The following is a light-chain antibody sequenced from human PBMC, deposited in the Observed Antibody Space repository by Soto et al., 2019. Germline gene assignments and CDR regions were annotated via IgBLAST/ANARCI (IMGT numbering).Light chain of an antibody. V-gene: IGLV1-51*01. Sequence: QSVLTQPPSVSVAPGQKVSISCSGSSSNIGNNYVSWYQHLPGTAPRLLIYDNDKRPSGIPDRFSGSKSGTSATLGITGLQTGDEADYYCVTSHSSLSPVVFGGGTKVTVL. CDR1: SSNIGNNY. CDR2: DND. J-gene: IGLJ2*01. CDR3: VTSHSSLSPVV.